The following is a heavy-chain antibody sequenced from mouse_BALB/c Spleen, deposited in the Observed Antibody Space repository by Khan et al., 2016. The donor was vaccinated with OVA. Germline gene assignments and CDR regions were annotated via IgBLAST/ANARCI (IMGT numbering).Heavy chain of an antibody. CDR3: TRSGLGAFAF. Sequence: VQLQESGAELARPGASVKLSCKASGYTFTDYYINWVKQRTGQGLEWIGDIYPGNGNTNYNEKFKGKATLTADKSSSTAFMHLSSLTSEDSAVXFCTRSGLGAFAFWGQVTLVTVSA. D-gene: IGHD1-1*02. J-gene: IGHJ3*01. V-gene: IGHV1-77*01. CDR2: IYPGNGNT. CDR1: GYTFTDYY.